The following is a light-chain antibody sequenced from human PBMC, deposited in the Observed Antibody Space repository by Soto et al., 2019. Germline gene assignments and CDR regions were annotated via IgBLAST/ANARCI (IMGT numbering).Light chain of an antibody. CDR2: DAS. J-gene: IGKJ5*01. Sequence: EIVLTQSPATMSLSPGERATLSCGASESVSYSHVAWYQQKGGLAPRLLIHDASTRASGIPDRFSGSKSGTDFTLTIRGLEPEDAAVYYCQQYGSSPITFGQGTRLEIK. CDR3: QQYGSSPIT. V-gene: IGKV3D-20*01. CDR1: ESVSYSH.